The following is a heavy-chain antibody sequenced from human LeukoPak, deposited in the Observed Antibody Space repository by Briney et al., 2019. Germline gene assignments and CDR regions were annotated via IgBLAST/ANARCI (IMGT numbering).Heavy chain of an antibody. CDR3: ARGDLINY. CDR2: IFFNGDT. V-gene: IGHV4-59*01. J-gene: IGHJ4*02. CDR1: GGSINNYY. D-gene: IGHD2/OR15-2a*01. Sequence: SETLSLTCAVSGGSINNYYWNWIRQSPGKGLEWIGYIFFNGDTDYNPSLKSRATISLDTSKNQFFLRLRSVTAADTAVYYCARGDLINYWGQGILVTVSS.